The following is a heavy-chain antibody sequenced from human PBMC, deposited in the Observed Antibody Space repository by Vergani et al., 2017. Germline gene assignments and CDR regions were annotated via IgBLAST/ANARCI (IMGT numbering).Heavy chain of an antibody. V-gene: IGHV3-11*05. D-gene: IGHD4-17*01. CDR3: ARRLTVTTGTSNAFDI. Sequence: QVQLVESGGGVVQPGRSLRLSCAASGFTFSDYYMSWIRQAPGKGLEWVSYISSSSSYTNYADSVKGRFTISRDNAKNSLYLQMNSLRAEDTAVYYCARRLTVTTGTSNAFDIWGQGTMVTVSS. CDR1: GFTFSDYY. CDR2: ISSSSSYT. J-gene: IGHJ3*02.